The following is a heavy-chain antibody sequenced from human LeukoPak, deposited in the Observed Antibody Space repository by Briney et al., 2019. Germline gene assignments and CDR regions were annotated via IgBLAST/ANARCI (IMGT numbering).Heavy chain of an antibody. V-gene: IGHV3-30*02. CDR1: GFTFSSYG. CDR3: AKEKGLERRLRYFDY. CDR2: IRYDGSNK. D-gene: IGHD1-1*01. J-gene: IGHJ4*02. Sequence: GGSLRLSCAASGFTFSSYGMHWVRQAPGKGLEWVAFIRYDGSNKYYADSVKGRFTISRDNSKNTLYLQMNSLRAEDTAVYYCAKEKGLERRLRYFDYWGQGTLVTVSS.